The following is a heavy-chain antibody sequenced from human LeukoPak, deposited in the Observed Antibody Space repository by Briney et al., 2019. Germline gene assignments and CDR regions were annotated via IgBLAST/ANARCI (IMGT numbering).Heavy chain of an antibody. CDR3: ARDLNWNLIDY. CDR1: GFTFNTHW. V-gene: IGHV3-74*01. D-gene: IGHD1-20*01. J-gene: IGHJ4*02. Sequence: GGSLRLSCAASGFTFNTHWMHWVRQAPGKGLEWVSRIDRDGTTTNYADSVKGRFTISRDNVKNTLYLQMNSLRAEDTAVYYCARDLNWNLIDYWGQGSLGTVSS. CDR2: IDRDGTTT.